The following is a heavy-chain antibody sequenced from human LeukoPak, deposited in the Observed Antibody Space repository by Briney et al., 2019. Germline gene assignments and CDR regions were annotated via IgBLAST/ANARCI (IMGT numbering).Heavy chain of an antibody. J-gene: IGHJ6*02. CDR3: ASTYDYGEDYYYYGMDV. Sequence: GGSLRLSCAASGFTFSSYSMNWVRQAPGKGLEWVSAISGSGGSTYYADSVKGRFTISRDNSKNTLYLQMNSLRAEDTAVYYCASTYDYGEDYYYYGMDVWGQGTTVTVSS. CDR2: ISGSGGST. D-gene: IGHD4-17*01. CDR1: GFTFSSYS. V-gene: IGHV3-23*01.